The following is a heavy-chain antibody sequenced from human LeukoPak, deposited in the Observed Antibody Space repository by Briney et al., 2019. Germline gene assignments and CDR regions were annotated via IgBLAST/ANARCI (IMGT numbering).Heavy chain of an antibody. CDR2: ISYDGSNK. CDR1: GFTFSSYA. V-gene: IGHV3-30-3*01. D-gene: IGHD3-10*01. CDR3: ARDIAMVRGVMYYYYGMDV. Sequence: GGSLRLSCAASGFTFSSYAMHWVRQAPGKGLEWVAAISYDGSNKYYADSVKGRFTISRDNSKNTLYLQMNSLRAEDTAVYYCARDIAMVRGVMYYYYGMDVWGQGTTVTVSS. J-gene: IGHJ6*02.